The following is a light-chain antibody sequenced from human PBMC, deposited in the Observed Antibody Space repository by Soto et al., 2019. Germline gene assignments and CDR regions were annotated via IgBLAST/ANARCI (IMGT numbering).Light chain of an antibody. CDR2: GAN. CDR3: QQRSNWPPIT. Sequence: EIVLTQSPGTLSLSPGERATLSCRASQSVSSSYLAWYQQKPGQAPRLLIYGANYRATGISDRFSGGGSGTDFTLTISRLESDDFAVYFCQQRSNWPPITFGQGTRLEI. J-gene: IGKJ5*01. V-gene: IGKV3D-20*02. CDR1: QSVSSSY.